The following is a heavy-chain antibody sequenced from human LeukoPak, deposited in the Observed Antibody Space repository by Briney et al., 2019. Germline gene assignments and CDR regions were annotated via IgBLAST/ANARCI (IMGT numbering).Heavy chain of an antibody. J-gene: IGHJ4*02. CDR1: GFTFSSYA. Sequence: TGGSLRLSCAASGFTFSSYAMHWVRQAPGKGLEYVSAISSNGGSTYYANSVKGRFTISRDNSKNTLYLQMGSLRAGDMAVYYCARSDSGSHDYWGQGTLVTVSS. V-gene: IGHV3-64*01. CDR2: ISSNGGST. CDR3: ARSDSGSHDY. D-gene: IGHD1-26*01.